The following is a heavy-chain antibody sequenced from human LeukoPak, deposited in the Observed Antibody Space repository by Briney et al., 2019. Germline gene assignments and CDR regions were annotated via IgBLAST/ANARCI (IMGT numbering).Heavy chain of an antibody. CDR1: GYTFTDYY. Sequence: VSVKVSCKASGYTFTDYYMHWVRQAPGQGLEWMGWMNPNSGDTNYAQKFQGWATMTRDTSINTAYMELSRLKSDDTAIYYCAKLVDSSGWVFDFWGQGTPVTVSS. J-gene: IGHJ4*02. CDR2: MNPNSGDT. CDR3: AKLVDSSGWVFDF. V-gene: IGHV1-2*04. D-gene: IGHD6-19*01.